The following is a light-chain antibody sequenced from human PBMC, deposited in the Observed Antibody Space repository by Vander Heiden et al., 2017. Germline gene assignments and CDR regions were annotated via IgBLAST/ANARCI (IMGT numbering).Light chain of an antibody. Sequence: DIEMTQSPSTLSASVGDRVTIICRASQNVSRWLSWFQQKPGKAPKVLIYKASTLKRGVPSRCSGSGSGTEFTLTISSLQPDDFATYYCQQYNTYPSITFGQGTRLDIK. CDR1: QNVSRW. V-gene: IGKV1-5*03. J-gene: IGKJ5*01. CDR3: QQYNTYPSIT. CDR2: KAS.